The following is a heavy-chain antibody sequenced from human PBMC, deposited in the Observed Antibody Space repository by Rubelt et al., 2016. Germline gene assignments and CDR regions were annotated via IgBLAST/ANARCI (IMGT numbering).Heavy chain of an antibody. CDR1: GGSISSYY. CDR3: ARASSGSPRFGFDY. D-gene: IGHD6-25*01. CDR2: IYYSGST. V-gene: IGHV4-59*01. Sequence: QVQLQESGPGLVKPSETLSLTCTVSGGSISSYYWSWIRQPPGKGLEWIGYIYYSGSTNYNPSLTSRVTISIDTSKTQFSLKLSSGTAADTSVYYCARASSGSPRFGFDYWGQGTLVTVSS. J-gene: IGHJ4*02.